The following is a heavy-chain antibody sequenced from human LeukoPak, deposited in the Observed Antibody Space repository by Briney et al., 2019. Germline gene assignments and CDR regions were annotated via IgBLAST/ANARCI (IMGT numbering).Heavy chain of an antibody. Sequence: GGSLRLSCAASGFTFSSYSMNWVRQAPGKRLEWVSSISSSSSYIYYADSVKGRFTISRDNAKNSLYLQMNSLRAEDTAVYYCARVSEYYDSSGPSSDYWGQGTLVTVSS. J-gene: IGHJ4*02. D-gene: IGHD3-22*01. CDR3: ARVSEYYDSSGPSSDY. CDR1: GFTFSSYS. CDR2: ISSSSSYI. V-gene: IGHV3-21*01.